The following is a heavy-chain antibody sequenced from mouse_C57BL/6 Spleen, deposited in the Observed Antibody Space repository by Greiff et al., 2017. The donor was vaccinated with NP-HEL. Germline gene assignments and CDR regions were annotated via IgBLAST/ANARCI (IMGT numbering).Heavy chain of an antibody. CDR2: IHPNSGST. CDR3: AREAVVAGDY. D-gene: IGHD1-1*01. Sequence: VQLQQPGAELVKPGASVKLSCMASGYTFTSYWMHWVKQRPGQGLEWIGMIHPNSGSTNYNEKFKSKATLTVDKSSSTAYMQLSSLTSEDSAVYYCAREAVVAGDYWGQGTTLTVSS. V-gene: IGHV1-64*01. J-gene: IGHJ2*01. CDR1: GYTFTSYW.